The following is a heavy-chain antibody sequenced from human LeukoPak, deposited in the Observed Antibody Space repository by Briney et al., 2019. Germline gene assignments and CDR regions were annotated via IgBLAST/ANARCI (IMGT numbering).Heavy chain of an antibody. CDR3: ARDPTTVTKGLDI. Sequence: SETLSLTCTVSGGSISSHYWTWIRQPPGKGLEWIEYISYIGSTNYNPSLKSRVTISVDTSKNQFSLKLSSVTAADAAVYFCARDPTTVTKGLDIWGQGTMVTVSS. V-gene: IGHV4-59*11. CDR2: ISYIGST. J-gene: IGHJ3*02. D-gene: IGHD4-17*01. CDR1: GGSISSHY.